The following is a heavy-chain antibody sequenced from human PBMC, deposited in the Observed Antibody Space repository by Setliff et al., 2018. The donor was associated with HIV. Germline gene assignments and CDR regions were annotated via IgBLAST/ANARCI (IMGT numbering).Heavy chain of an antibody. CDR3: ARHFGIPYRSPFDP. Sequence: PGESLKISCKASGYTFTSNWIGWVRQVPGKGLEWMGIISPDDSDTRYSPSFQGQVTISVDKSTSTAYLQWSSLKASDSAIYYCARHFGIPYRSPFDPWGQGTLVTVSS. V-gene: IGHV5-51*01. D-gene: IGHD3-3*01. CDR1: GYTFTSNW. CDR2: ISPDDSDT. J-gene: IGHJ5*02.